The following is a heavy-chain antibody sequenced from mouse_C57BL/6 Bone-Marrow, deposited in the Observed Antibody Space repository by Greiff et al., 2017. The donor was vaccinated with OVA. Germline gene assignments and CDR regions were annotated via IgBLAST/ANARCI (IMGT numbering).Heavy chain of an antibody. V-gene: IGHV2-6-1*01. D-gene: IGHD1-1*01. Sequence: VQLKESGPGLVAPSQSLSITCTVSGFSLTSYGVHWVRQPPGKGLEWLVVIWSDGSTTYNSALKSRLSISKDNSKSQVFLKMNSLQTDDTAMYYCARHGVVARYAMDYWGQGTSVTVSS. CDR1: GFSLTSYG. J-gene: IGHJ4*01. CDR3: ARHGVVARYAMDY. CDR2: IWSDGST.